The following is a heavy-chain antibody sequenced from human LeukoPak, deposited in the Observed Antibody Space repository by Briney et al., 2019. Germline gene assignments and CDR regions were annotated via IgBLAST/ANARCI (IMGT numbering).Heavy chain of an antibody. V-gene: IGHV3-23*01. CDR2: ISGSGGST. CDR1: GLTLSNYW. J-gene: IGHJ4*02. Sequence: GGSLRLSCTASGLTLSNYWMIWVRQAPGKGLEWVSAISGSGGSTYYADSVKGRFTISRDNSKNTLYLQMNSLRAEDTAVYYCAKDPPGYCSGGSCGNFDYWGQGTLVTVSS. CDR3: AKDPPGYCSGGSCGNFDY. D-gene: IGHD2-15*01.